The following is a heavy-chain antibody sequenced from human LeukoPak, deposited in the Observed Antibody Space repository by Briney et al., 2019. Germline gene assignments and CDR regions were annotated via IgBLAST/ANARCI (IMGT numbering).Heavy chain of an antibody. CDR2: INPNSGDT. CDR1: GYTFTGYY. D-gene: IGHD3-22*01. V-gene: IGHV1-2*02. Sequence: GASVKVSCKASGYTFTGYYIHWVRQAPGQGLEWMGSINPNSGDTNYAQKFQGRVTMTRDTSISTTYMEMNRLRSDDTAVYYCARGGIDSRVRYYFDYWGQGTLVTVSS. CDR3: ARGGIDSRVRYYFDY. J-gene: IGHJ4*02.